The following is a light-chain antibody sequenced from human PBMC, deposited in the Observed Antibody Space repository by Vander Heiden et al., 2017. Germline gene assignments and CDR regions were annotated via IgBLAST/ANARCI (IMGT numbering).Light chain of an antibody. CDR1: NSNIGAGYD. Sequence: QSVLTQPPSVSGAPGQRVTISYTGSNSNIGAGYDVHWYQQLPGTAPKLLIYSNTNRPSGVPDRFSGSKSGTSASLAITGLQAEDEADYYCQSYDSSLLGVFGGGTKLTVL. J-gene: IGLJ2*01. V-gene: IGLV1-40*01. CDR2: SNT. CDR3: QSYDSSLLGV.